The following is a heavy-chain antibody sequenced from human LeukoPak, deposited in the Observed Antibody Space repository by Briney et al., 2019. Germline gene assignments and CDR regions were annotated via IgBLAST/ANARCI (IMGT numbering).Heavy chain of an antibody. D-gene: IGHD3-22*01. Sequence: GGSLRLSCAASGFTVSSNYMSWVRQAPGKGLEWVAVISYDGSNKYYADSVKGRFTISRDNSKNTLYLQMNSLRAEDTAVYYCARDRVQDNYYDSSGYYFDIWGQGTMVTVSS. V-gene: IGHV3-30-3*01. CDR2: ISYDGSNK. CDR1: GFTVSSNY. CDR3: ARDRVQDNYYDSSGYYFDI. J-gene: IGHJ3*02.